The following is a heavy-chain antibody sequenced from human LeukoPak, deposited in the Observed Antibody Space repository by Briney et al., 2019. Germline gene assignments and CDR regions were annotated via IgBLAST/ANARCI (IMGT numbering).Heavy chain of an antibody. V-gene: IGHV3-7*01. J-gene: IGHJ3*02. D-gene: IGHD3-22*01. CDR1: GFTLSSHW. CDR3: ARVRDSSVYLLRPAFDI. CDR2: IKQDGSDK. Sequence: GGSLRLSCAASGFTLSSHWMSWARQAPGKGLEWVANIKQDGSDKHYVDSVKGRFTISRDNAKNSVCLQMNSLRAEDTAVYNCARVRDSSVYLLRPAFDIWGQGTMVTVSS.